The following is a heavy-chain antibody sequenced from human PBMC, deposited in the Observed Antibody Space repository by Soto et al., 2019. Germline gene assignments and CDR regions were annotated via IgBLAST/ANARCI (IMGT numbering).Heavy chain of an antibody. CDR1: GFRFDSYA. CDR2: ITGNGAIT. J-gene: IGHJ4*02. V-gene: IGHV3-23*01. D-gene: IGHD2-21*02. CDR3: PQWPYCGGACCLHL. Sequence: PGGSLRLSCAASGFRFDSYAMTWVRHAPGKGLEWVSTITGNGAITYHADSVKDRFTISRDNSKNTLYLQINSLRAEDTAMYFCPQWPYCGGACCLHLWGRGIMVTV.